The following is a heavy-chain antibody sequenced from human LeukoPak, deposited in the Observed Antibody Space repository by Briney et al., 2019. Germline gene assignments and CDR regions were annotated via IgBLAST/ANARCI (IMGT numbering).Heavy chain of an antibody. CDR2: IKQDGSEK. D-gene: IGHD6-6*01. J-gene: IGHJ6*02. Sequence: GGSLRLSCAASGFTFSSYWMSWVRQAPGKVLEWVANIKQDGSEKYYVDSVKGRFTISRDNAKNSLYLQMNSLRAEDTAVYYCARDREQLVDDYYYGMDVWGQGTTVTVSS. CDR3: ARDREQLVDDYYYGMDV. CDR1: GFTFSSYW. V-gene: IGHV3-7*01.